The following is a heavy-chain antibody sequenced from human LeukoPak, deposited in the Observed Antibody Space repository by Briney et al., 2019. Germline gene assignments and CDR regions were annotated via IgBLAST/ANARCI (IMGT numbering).Heavy chain of an antibody. CDR2: IIPIFGTA. Sequence: SVKVSCKASGGTFSSYAISWVRQAPGQGLEWMGGIIPIFGTANYAQKFQGRVTITADESTSTAYMELSSPRSEDTAVYYCARGRDVGYGSGSYVPYYYYYYMDVWGKGTTVTISS. CDR3: ARGRDVGYGSGSYVPYYYYYYMDV. D-gene: IGHD3-10*01. V-gene: IGHV1-69*13. J-gene: IGHJ6*03. CDR1: GGTFSSYA.